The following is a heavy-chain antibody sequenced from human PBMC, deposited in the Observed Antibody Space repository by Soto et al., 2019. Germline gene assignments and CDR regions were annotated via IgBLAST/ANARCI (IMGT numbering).Heavy chain of an antibody. V-gene: IGHV4-31*03. CDR1: GGSISSGDYY. CDR3: ATSPVTIFGPPCWFDP. CDR2: IYYSGNT. Sequence: SETLSLTCTVSGGSISSGDYYWSWIRQHPGKGLEWIGYIYYSGNTYYNPSLKSRVTISVDTSKNQFSLKLSSVTAADTAVYYCATSPVTIFGPPCWFDPWGQGTLVTVSS. D-gene: IGHD3-3*01. J-gene: IGHJ5*02.